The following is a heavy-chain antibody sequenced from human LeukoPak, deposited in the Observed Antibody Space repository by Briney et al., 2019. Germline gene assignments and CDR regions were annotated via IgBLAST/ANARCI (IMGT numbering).Heavy chain of an antibody. CDR1: GFTFSSYE. CDR3: ARFLFPWGFDY. J-gene: IGHJ4*02. V-gene: IGHV3-48*03. D-gene: IGHD2/OR15-2a*01. CDR2: ISSSGRTT. Sequence: GGSLRLSCAASGFTFSSYEMNWVRQAPGKGLEWVSYISSSGRTTYYADSVKGRFTMSRDNAKNSLNLQMNSLRAEDTSVYYCARFLFPWGFDYWGQGILVTVSS.